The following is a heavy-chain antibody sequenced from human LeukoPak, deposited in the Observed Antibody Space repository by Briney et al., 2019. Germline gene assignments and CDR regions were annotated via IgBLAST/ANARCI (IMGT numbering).Heavy chain of an antibody. CDR1: GINVSSNY. D-gene: IGHD6-13*01. J-gene: IGHJ4*02. CDR3: VTSTGQQFIPYDY. CDR2: IYGGDAA. Sequence: GGSLRLSCAASGINVSSNYMTWIRQAPGKGLEWVTLIYGGDAAYYAESVRGRFMISRDNLKNTLFLQMNSLRVEDTAVYYCVTSTGQQFIPYDYWGQGTHVTVSS. V-gene: IGHV3-66*02.